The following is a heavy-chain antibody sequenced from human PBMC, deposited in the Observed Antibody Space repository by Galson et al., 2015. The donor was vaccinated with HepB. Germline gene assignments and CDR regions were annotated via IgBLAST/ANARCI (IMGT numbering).Heavy chain of an antibody. Sequence: PALVKPTQTLTLTCTFSGFSLSTRGMCVSWIRQPPGKALEWLARIDWDDDKYYSTSLKTRLTISKDTSKNQVVLTMTNMDPVDTATYYCARIAVERGYSYADVIGAFDIWGQGTMVTVSS. D-gene: IGHD5-18*01. CDR3: ARIAVERGYSYADVIGAFDI. CDR2: IDWDDDK. V-gene: IGHV2-70*11. J-gene: IGHJ3*02. CDR1: GFSLSTRGMC.